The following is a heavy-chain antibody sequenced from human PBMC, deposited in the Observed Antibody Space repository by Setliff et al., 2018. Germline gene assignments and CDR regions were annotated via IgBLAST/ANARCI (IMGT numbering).Heavy chain of an antibody. CDR2: IKEDGREK. CDR3: ARDRSYYYDSSGYYPL. CDR1: RFTFSNYW. V-gene: IGHV3-7*01. J-gene: IGHJ3*01. D-gene: IGHD3-22*01. Sequence: GGSLRLSCAASRFTFSNYWMSWVRQAPGKGLEWVANIKEDGREKYYADSVKGRFTISRDNAKNSLYLQMNSLRAEDTAVYYCARDRSYYYDSSGYYPLWGQGTMGTVS.